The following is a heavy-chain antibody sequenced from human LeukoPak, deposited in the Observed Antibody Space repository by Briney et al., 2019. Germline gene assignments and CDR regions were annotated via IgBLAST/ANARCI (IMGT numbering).Heavy chain of an antibody. Sequence: SETLSLTCTVSGGFISSSSYYWGWIRQPPGKGLEWIGSIYYSASTYYHPSLKSRVTISVDTSKNQFSLKLSSVTAADTAVYYCARVYCGGGSCYDSRGWFDPWGQGTLVTVSS. CDR2: IYYSAST. CDR1: GGFISSSSYY. J-gene: IGHJ5*02. V-gene: IGHV4-39*07. CDR3: ARVYCGGGSCYDSRGWFDP. D-gene: IGHD2-15*01.